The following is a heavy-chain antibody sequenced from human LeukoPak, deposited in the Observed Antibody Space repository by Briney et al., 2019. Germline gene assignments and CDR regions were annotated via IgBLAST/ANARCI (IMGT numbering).Heavy chain of an antibody. CDR2: IYYSGST. CDR3: AXXXXXXXXXSPYYFDY. V-gene: IGHV4-59*08. Sequence: SETLSLTCTVSGGSISSYYWSWIRQPPGKGLEWIGYIYYSGSTNYNPSLKSRVTISVDTSKNQFSLKLSSVTAADTAVYYCAXXXXXXXXXSPYYFDYWGQGTLVTVSS. J-gene: IGHJ4*02. CDR1: GGSISSYY.